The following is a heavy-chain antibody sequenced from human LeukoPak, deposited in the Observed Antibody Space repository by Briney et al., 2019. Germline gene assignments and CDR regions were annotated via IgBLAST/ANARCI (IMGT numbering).Heavy chain of an antibody. CDR2: IYYSGST. V-gene: IGHV4-59*06. D-gene: IGHD5-12*01. Sequence: SETLSLTCTVSGGSISSHYWSWVRRPPGKGLEWIGYIYYSGSTYYNPSLKSRVTISVDTSKNQFSLKLSSVTAADTAVYYCARGRSRDGYNFIPYYYYGMDVWGQGTTVTVSS. CDR1: GGSISSHY. J-gene: IGHJ6*02. CDR3: ARGRSRDGYNFIPYYYYGMDV.